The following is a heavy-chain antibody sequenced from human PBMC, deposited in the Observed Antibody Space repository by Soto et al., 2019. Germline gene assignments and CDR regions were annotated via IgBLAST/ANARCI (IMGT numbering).Heavy chain of an antibody. D-gene: IGHD3-22*01. CDR3: ARERGAADSSRFDYDDYGMDV. Sequence: QVQLQESGPGLVKPSQTLSLTCTVSGGSISSGGYYWSWIRQHPGKGLEWIGYIYYSGSTYYNPSLERRLSISVDTSKDQCSLKLSAVTAAYTAVYSGARERGAADSSRFDYDDYGMDVSGQGSTVTVSS. V-gene: IGHV4-31*03. CDR2: IYYSGST. J-gene: IGHJ6*01. CDR1: GGSISSGGYY.